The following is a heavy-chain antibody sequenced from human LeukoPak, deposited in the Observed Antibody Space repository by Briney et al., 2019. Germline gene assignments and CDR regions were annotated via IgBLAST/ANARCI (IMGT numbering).Heavy chain of an antibody. CDR3: ALGVDIVATSHFDY. J-gene: IGHJ4*02. D-gene: IGHD5-12*01. Sequence: ASVKVSCKASGYTFTSYDINWVRQATGQGLEWMGWMNPNSGNTGYAQKFQGRVTMTRNTSISTAYMELSSLRSEDTAVYYCALGVDIVATSHFDYWGQGTLVTVSS. V-gene: IGHV1-8*01. CDR1: GYTFTSYD. CDR2: MNPNSGNT.